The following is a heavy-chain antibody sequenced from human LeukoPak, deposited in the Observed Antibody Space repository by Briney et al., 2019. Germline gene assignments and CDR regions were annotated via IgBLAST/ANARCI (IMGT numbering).Heavy chain of an antibody. D-gene: IGHD3-22*01. J-gene: IGHJ3*02. CDR2: ISDSGDIT. CDR1: GFAFSSQA. CDR3: ARGDYYDSSGYYFPDAFDI. V-gene: IGHV3-23*01. Sequence: PGGSLRLSCAASGFAFSSQAMGWVRQASGKGLEWVSVISDSGDITYYADSVKGRFTISRDNSKNTLYLQMSSLRAEDTAVYYCARGDYYDSSGYYFPDAFDIWGQGTMVTVSS.